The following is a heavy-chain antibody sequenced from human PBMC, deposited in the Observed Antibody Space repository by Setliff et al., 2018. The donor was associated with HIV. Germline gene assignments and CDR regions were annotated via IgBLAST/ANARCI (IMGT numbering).Heavy chain of an antibody. J-gene: IGHJ4*02. V-gene: IGHV4-30-4*08. CDR2: IYYSGIT. Sequence: SETLSLTCTVSGGSISSGAYYWTWIRQHPGKGLEWIGYIYYSGITHYNPSLKSRVTISVDTSKRQFSPKMSSVTAADTAVYYCARGEPVDILTGYFDYWGQGTLVTVSS. D-gene: IGHD3-9*01. CDR3: ARGEPVDILTGYFDY. CDR1: GGSISSGAYY.